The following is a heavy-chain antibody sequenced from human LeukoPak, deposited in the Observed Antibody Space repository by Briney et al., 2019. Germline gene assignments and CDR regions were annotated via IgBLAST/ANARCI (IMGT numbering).Heavy chain of an antibody. D-gene: IGHD3-22*01. CDR3: ARDGGSSGYHDALDI. V-gene: IGHV3-33*01. J-gene: IGHJ3*02. CDR1: GFTFSSYG. Sequence: GGSLRLSCAASGFTFSSYGMHWVRQAPGRGLEWVALIWYDGRNKYYADSVKGRFTISRDNSKNTLSLQLNSLRDEDTAVYYCARDGGSSGYHDALDIWGQGQWSPSLQ. CDR2: IWYDGRNK.